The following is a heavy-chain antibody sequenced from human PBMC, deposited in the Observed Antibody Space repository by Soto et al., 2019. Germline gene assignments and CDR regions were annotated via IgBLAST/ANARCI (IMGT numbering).Heavy chain of an antibody. J-gene: IGHJ3*02. Sequence: ASVKVSCKASGYTFTSYAMHWVRQAPGQRLEWMGWINAGNGNTKYSQKFQGRVTITRDTSASTAYMELSSLRSEDTGVYYCARRYGDYASSAFDIWGQGTMATVSS. CDR1: GYTFTSYA. V-gene: IGHV1-3*01. CDR2: INAGNGNT. CDR3: ARRYGDYASSAFDI. D-gene: IGHD4-17*01.